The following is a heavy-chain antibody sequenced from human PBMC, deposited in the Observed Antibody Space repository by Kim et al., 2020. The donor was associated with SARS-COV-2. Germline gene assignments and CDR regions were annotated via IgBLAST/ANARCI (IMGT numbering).Heavy chain of an antibody. D-gene: IGHD1-26*01. J-gene: IGHJ5*02. CDR1: GFTFSSYS. Sequence: GGSLRLSCAASGFTFSSYSMNWVRQAPGKGLEWVSSISSSSSYIYYADSVKGRFTISRDNAKNSLYLQMNSLRAEDTAVYYCARGVSMSVGATWEWFDPWGQGTLVTVSS. CDR3: ARGVSMSVGATWEWFDP. V-gene: IGHV3-21*01. CDR2: ISSSSSYI.